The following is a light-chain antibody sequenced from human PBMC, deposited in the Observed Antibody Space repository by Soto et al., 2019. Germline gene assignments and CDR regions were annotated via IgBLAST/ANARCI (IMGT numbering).Light chain of an antibody. CDR2: GAS. CDR3: QQYGASPWT. Sequence: VLTQSPDSLSLSPGERATLFCRSNQYISTKLAWYQQKPGRAPRLLFSGASSRATDTPDRFGGSGSGTDFTLIISGVEAEDFAIYYCQQYGASPWTFGQGTRVDLK. V-gene: IGKV3-20*01. J-gene: IGKJ1*01. CDR1: QYISTK.